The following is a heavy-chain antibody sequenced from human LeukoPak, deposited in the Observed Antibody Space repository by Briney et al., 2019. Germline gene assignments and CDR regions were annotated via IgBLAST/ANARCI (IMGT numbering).Heavy chain of an antibody. CDR2: NYYSGNT. CDR1: GGSISSSSYY. V-gene: IGHV4-39*01. D-gene: IGHD5-18*01. Sequence: SETLSLTCTVSGGSISSSSYYWGWIRQSPGKGLEWIGSNYYSGNTYYDPSLKSRVTISVDTSKNQFSLKLSSVTAADTAVYYCASQNTAMVTFDYWGQGTLVTVSS. CDR3: ASQNTAMVTFDY. J-gene: IGHJ4*02.